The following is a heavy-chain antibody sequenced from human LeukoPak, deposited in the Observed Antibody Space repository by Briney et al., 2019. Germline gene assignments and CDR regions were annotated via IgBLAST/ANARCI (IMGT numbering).Heavy chain of an antibody. J-gene: IGHJ4*02. V-gene: IGHV3-23*01. CDR2: ISGTGGST. CDR3: AKAFAGSGSQLDY. D-gene: IGHD3-10*01. CDR1: GFTFNNYA. Sequence: GGSLRLSCAASGFTFNNYAMSWVRQAPGKGLEWVSGISGTGGSTYYADSVKGRFTISRDNSKNTLCLQMNSLRAEDTAVYYCAKAFAGSGSQLDYWGQGTLVTVSS.